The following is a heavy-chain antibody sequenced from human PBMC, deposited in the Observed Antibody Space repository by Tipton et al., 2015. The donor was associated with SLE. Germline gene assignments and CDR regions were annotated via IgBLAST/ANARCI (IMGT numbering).Heavy chain of an antibody. Sequence: TLSLTCTVSGGSISSYYWSWIRQPPGKGLEWIGYIYYSGSTNYNPSLKSRVTISVDTSKNQFSLKLSSVTAADTAVYYCATVIGGYSGHDNDYWGQGTLVTVSS. D-gene: IGHD5-12*01. CDR2: IYYSGST. V-gene: IGHV4-59*01. CDR1: GGSISSYY. CDR3: ATVIGGYSGHDNDY. J-gene: IGHJ4*02.